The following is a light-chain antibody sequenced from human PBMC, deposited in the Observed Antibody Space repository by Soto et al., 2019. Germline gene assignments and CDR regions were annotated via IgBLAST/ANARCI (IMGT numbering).Light chain of an antibody. Sequence: DIQMTQSPTSLSASVGDTITITCRASQSISHCFNWYLQKPGKAPNLLIHTASNLQRGVPSRFTGSGSGTDFTLTSSGRQPEDFGTYFCQQSYTNPHTFGQGTKLEIK. J-gene: IGKJ2*01. CDR3: QQSYTNPHT. CDR1: QSISHC. V-gene: IGKV1-39*01. CDR2: TAS.